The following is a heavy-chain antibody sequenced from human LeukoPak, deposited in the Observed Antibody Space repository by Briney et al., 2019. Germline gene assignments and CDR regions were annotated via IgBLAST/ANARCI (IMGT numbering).Heavy chain of an antibody. Sequence: GGSLRLSCAASGFTFSSYAMTWVRQAPGKGLEWVSAITLSGSTTYYADSVKGRFTISKDTSKNTVYLQMNSLRAEDTAVYFCAKTGSSFYSDCGQGTLVTVSS. CDR2: ITLSGSTT. CDR3: AKTGSSFYSD. D-gene: IGHD3-22*01. J-gene: IGHJ4*02. CDR1: GFTFSSYA. V-gene: IGHV3-23*01.